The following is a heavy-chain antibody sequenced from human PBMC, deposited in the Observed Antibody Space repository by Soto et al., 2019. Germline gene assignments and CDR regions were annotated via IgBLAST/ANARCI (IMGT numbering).Heavy chain of an antibody. V-gene: IGHV1-18*01. CDR1: GYTFTSYG. D-gene: IGHD3-22*01. J-gene: IGHJ3*02. CDR2: ISAYNGNT. Sequence: QVQLVQSGAEVKKPGASVKVSCKASGYTFTSYGISWVRQAPGQGLEWMGWISAYNGNTNYAQKLQGRVTMTTDTSTSTAYMERRSLRSDDTAVYYCARSLKPYYYDSRGRGAFDIWGQGTMVTVSS. CDR3: ARSLKPYYYDSRGRGAFDI.